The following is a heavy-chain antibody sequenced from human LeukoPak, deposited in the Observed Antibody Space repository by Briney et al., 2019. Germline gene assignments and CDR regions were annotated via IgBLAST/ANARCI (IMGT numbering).Heavy chain of an antibody. Sequence: SETLSLTCTVSGYSISSGYYWGWIRQPPGKGLGWSGSIYHSGSTYYNPSLKSRVTISVDTSKNQFSLKLSSVTAADTAVYYCARGRIDSSSWGYYYYYMDVWGKGTTVTVSS. D-gene: IGHD6-13*01. J-gene: IGHJ6*03. CDR2: IYHSGST. CDR3: ARGRIDSSSWGYYYYYMDV. V-gene: IGHV4-38-2*02. CDR1: GYSISSGYY.